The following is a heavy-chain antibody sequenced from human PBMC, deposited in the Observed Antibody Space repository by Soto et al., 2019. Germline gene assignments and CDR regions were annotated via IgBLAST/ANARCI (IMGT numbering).Heavy chain of an antibody. V-gene: IGHV2-5*02. CDR3: AYRPSLDWGHFDS. Sequence: QITLKESGPTLVKPTQTLTLTCTFSGFSLSTTGVGVGWIRQPPGKALECLALIYWDDDKRYSPSLTNRLTITKDTSNNQVVHTMTNMHPVDTGTYFCAYRPSLDWGHFDSWGQGTLVTVSS. CDR1: GFSLSTTGVG. CDR2: IYWDDDK. J-gene: IGHJ4*02. D-gene: IGHD7-27*01.